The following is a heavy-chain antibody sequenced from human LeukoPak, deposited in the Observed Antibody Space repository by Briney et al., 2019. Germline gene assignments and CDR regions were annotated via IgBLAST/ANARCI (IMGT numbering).Heavy chain of an antibody. Sequence: GGSLRLSCAASGFTFSRYAMSWVRQAPGKGLEWVSSISGDRSTTYYADSVKGRFAISRDNSKNTLYLQMNSLRAEDTAVCYCAKHQLVGVYYFDYWGQGTLVTVSS. CDR3: AKHQLVGVYYFDY. V-gene: IGHV3-23*01. D-gene: IGHD1-1*01. J-gene: IGHJ4*02. CDR2: ISGDRSTT. CDR1: GFTFSRYA.